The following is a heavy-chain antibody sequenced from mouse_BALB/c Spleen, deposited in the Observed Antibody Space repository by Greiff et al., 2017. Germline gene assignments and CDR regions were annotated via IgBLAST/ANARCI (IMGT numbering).Heavy chain of an antibody. CDR1: GFTFTSYY. CDR2: INPSNGGT. J-gene: IGHJ3*01. CDR3: TNADDYDAWFAY. V-gene: IGHV1S16*01. Sequence: VQLQQSGADLVKPGASVKLSCTASGFTFTSYYMYWVNQRPGQGLEWIGEINPSNGGTNFNEKFKSKATLTVDKSSSTAYMQLSSLTSEDSAVYYCTNADDYDAWFAYWGQGTLVTVSA. D-gene: IGHD2-4*01.